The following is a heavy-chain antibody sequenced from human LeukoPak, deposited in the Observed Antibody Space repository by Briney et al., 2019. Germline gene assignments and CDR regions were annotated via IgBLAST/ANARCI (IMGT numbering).Heavy chain of an antibody. CDR1: GFTFSSYA. Sequence: GGSLRLSCAASGFTFSSYAMSWVRQAPEKGLEWVSAISGSGGSTYYADSVKGRFTISRDNSKNTLYLQMNSLRAEDTAVYYCAKVGYSSSWYFAFDIWGQGTMVTVSS. CDR3: AKVGYSSSWYFAFDI. D-gene: IGHD6-13*01. CDR2: ISGSGGST. J-gene: IGHJ3*02. V-gene: IGHV3-23*01.